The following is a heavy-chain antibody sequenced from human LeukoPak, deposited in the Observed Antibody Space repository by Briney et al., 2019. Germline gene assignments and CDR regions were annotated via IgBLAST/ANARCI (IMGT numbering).Heavy chain of an antibody. CDR3: AKEGITMVRGVIITGLFYYYYMDV. CDR1: GFTFSSYG. CDR2: ISYDGSNK. J-gene: IGHJ6*03. Sequence: GGSLRLSCAASGFTFSSYGMHWVRQAPGKGLEWVAVISYDGSNKYYADSVKGRFTISRDNSKNTLYLQMNSLRAEDTAVYYCAKEGITMVRGVIITGLFYYYYMDVWGKGTTVTVSS. D-gene: IGHD3-10*01. V-gene: IGHV3-30*18.